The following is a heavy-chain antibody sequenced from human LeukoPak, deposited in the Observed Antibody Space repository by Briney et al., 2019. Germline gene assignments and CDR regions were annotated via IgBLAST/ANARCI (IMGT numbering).Heavy chain of an antibody. CDR2: IYTSGST. CDR3: ARDLGTTGEVKFDP. CDR1: GGSISSSSYY. V-gene: IGHV4-61*02. Sequence: PSETLSLTCTVSGGSISSSSYYWSWIRQPAGKGLEWIGRIYTSGSTTYNPSLKSRLTISIDTSKNQFSLKLSSVTAADTAVYYCARDLGTTGEVKFDPWGQGTLVTVSS. D-gene: IGHD4-17*01. J-gene: IGHJ5*02.